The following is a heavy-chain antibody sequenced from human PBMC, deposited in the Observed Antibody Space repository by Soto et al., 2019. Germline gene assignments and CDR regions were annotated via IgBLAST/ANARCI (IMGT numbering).Heavy chain of an antibody. J-gene: IGHJ4*02. CDR3: ANRGYSYGFVIY. V-gene: IGHV1-18*01. CDR1: GYTFTNFG. D-gene: IGHD5-18*01. CDR2: ISAYNGNT. Sequence: ASVKVSCKASGYTFTNFGISWVRQAPGQGLEWMGWISAYNGNTNYAQNFQGRVTMTTDTSTRTAYMELSSLRSEDTAVYYCANRGYSYGFVIYWGQGTLVTVSS.